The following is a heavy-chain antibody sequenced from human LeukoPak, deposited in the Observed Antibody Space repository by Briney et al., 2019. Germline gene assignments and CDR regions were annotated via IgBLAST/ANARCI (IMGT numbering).Heavy chain of an antibody. Sequence: ASVKVSCKASGYTFTDYYMHWVRQAPGQGLEWMGWINPNSGGTNYAQKFQGRVTMTRDTSISTAYIELSRLTSDDTAVYYCARDPPTSAELDSWGQGTLVTVSS. V-gene: IGHV1-2*02. CDR1: GYTFTDYY. J-gene: IGHJ4*02. CDR2: INPNSGGT. D-gene: IGHD3-10*01. CDR3: ARDPPTSAELDS.